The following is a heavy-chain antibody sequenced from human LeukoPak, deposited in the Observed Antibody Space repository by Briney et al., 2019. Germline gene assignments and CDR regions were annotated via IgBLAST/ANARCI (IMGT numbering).Heavy chain of an antibody. V-gene: IGHV1-2*02. CDR1: GYTFTGYY. J-gene: IGHJ6*03. D-gene: IGHD3-10*01. Sequence: SVKVSCKASGYTFTGYYIHWVRQAPGQGLEWMGWINPNSGGTNYAQKFQGRVTMTRDMSTSTVYMELSSLRSEDTAVYYCARDRWYGSGSYSYYYYMDVWGKGTTVTVSS. CDR2: INPNSGGT. CDR3: ARDRWYGSGSYSYYYYMDV.